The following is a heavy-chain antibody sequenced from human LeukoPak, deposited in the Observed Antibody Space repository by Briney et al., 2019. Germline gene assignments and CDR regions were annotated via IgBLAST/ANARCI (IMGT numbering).Heavy chain of an antibody. V-gene: IGHV1-18*01. CDR1: GYTFTSYG. D-gene: IGHD3-10*01. Sequence: ASVKASCKASGYTFTSYGISWVRQAPGQGLEWMGWISAYNGNTNYAQKLQGRVTMTTDTSTSTAYMELRSLRSDDTAVYYCARDRDTMVRGVPDYWGQGTLVTVSS. CDR2: ISAYNGNT. J-gene: IGHJ4*02. CDR3: ARDRDTMVRGVPDY.